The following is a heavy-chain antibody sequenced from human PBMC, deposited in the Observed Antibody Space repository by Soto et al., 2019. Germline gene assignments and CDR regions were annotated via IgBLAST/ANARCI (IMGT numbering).Heavy chain of an antibody. CDR3: ARDRPPYFGVVIDFDY. CDR1: GYTFTSYG. Sequence: ASVKVSCKASGYTFTSYGISWVRQAPGQGLEWMGWISAYNGNTNYAQKLQGRVTMTTDTSTSTAYMELRSLRSDDTAVYYCARDRPPYFGVVIDFDYWGQGTLVTVSS. CDR2: ISAYNGNT. J-gene: IGHJ4*02. V-gene: IGHV1-18*01. D-gene: IGHD3-3*01.